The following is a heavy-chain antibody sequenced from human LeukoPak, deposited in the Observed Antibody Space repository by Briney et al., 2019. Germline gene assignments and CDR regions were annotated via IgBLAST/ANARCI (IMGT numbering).Heavy chain of an antibody. CDR1: GLTFDDYG. CDR3: AKARSSSWYPDYMDV. D-gene: IGHD6-13*01. Sequence: SPGGSRRLSCAASGLTFDDYGMNWVRQAPGKGLEWVSGINWNGGSTGYADSVKGRFTISRDNAKNSLYLQMNSLRAEDTAVYYCAKARSSSWYPDYMDVWGKGTTVTVSS. V-gene: IGHV3-20*04. CDR2: INWNGGST. J-gene: IGHJ6*03.